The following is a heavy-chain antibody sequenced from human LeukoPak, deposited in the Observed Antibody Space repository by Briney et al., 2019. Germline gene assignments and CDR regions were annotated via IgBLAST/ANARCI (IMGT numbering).Heavy chain of an antibody. J-gene: IGHJ4*02. CDR2: INHSGST. Sequence: SETLSLTCAVYGGSFSGYYWSWIRQPPGKGLEWIGEINHSGSTNYNPSLKSRVTISVYTSKNQFSLKLSSVTAADTAVYYCARVWGFWSGYHFDYWGQGTLVTVSS. V-gene: IGHV4-34*01. CDR1: GGSFSGYY. CDR3: ARVWGFWSGYHFDY. D-gene: IGHD3-3*01.